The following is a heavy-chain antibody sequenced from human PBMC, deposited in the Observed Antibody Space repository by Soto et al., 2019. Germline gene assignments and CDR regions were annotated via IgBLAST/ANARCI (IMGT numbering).Heavy chain of an antibody. J-gene: IGHJ2*01. D-gene: IGHD2-21*02. V-gene: IGHV4-31*03. Sequence: QVQLQESGPGLVRPSQTLSLTCTVSGGSISSGGYYWSWIRQHPGKGLEWIGYINYSGSTHYNPSLKSRFTISVDTSKNQFSVKLSSVTAADTAVYYCAREGGLAYCGGDCSNWYFDLWGRGTLVTVSS. CDR1: GGSISSGGYY. CDR2: INYSGST. CDR3: AREGGLAYCGGDCSNWYFDL.